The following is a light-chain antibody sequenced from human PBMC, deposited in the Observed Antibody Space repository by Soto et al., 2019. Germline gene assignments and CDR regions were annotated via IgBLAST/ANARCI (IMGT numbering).Light chain of an antibody. V-gene: IGLV1-44*01. J-gene: IGLJ2*01. CDR2: SND. Sequence: QAVLSQPPSASGTPGQRVTISCSGRSSNIGSNIVNWYQQLPGTAPKLLIYSNDQRPSGVPDRFSGSKSGTSASLAISGLQAEDEADYYCSSWDAILNAVLFGGGTKLTVL. CDR3: SSWDAILNAVL. CDR1: SSNIGSNI.